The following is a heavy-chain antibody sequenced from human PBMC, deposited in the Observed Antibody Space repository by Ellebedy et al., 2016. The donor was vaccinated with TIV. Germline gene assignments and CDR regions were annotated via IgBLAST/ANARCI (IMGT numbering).Heavy chain of an antibody. CDR2: ISAYNGNT. J-gene: IGHJ6*02. V-gene: IGHV1-18*04. CDR1: GYTFISYG. D-gene: IGHD1-1*01. Sequence: ASVKVSCKASGYTFISYGISWVRQAPGQGLEWMGWISAYNGNTNYAQNFQGRVSMTRDASINTVYMQLTRLQSDDTAVYYCARVRRGSSGMDVWGQGTTVTVSS. CDR3: ARVRRGSSGMDV.